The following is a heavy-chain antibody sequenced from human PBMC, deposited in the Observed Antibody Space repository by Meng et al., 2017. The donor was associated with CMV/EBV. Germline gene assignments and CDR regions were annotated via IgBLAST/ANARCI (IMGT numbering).Heavy chain of an antibody. J-gene: IGHJ4*02. CDR1: GFTFSSYA. V-gene: IGHV3-30-3*01. CDR2: ISYDGSNK. Sequence: GGSLRLSCAASGFTFSSYAMHWVRQAPGKGLEWVAVISYDGSNKYYADSVKGRFTISRDNSKNTLYLQMNSLGAEDTAVYYCARDPIAAAGNYFDYWGQGTLVTVSS. CDR3: ARDPIAAAGNYFDY. D-gene: IGHD6-13*01.